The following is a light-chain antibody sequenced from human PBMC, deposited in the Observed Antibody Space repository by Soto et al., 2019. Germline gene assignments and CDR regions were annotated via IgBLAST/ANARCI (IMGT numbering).Light chain of an antibody. V-gene: IGKV1-8*01. J-gene: IGKJ1*01. CDR1: QDIHNY. Sequence: AVLLTQSPSSFSASTGDRATITCRASQDIHNYLAWYQQVPGKAPKLLLYAASILQTGVPSRFSGSGSGTAFTLTMVGLQSEDFASYFCQHYYNYPLTFGQGTTVE. CDR3: QHYYNYPLT. CDR2: AAS.